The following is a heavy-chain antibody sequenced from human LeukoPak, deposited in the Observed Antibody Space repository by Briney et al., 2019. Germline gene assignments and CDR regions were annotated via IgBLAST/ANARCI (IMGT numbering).Heavy chain of an antibody. CDR1: GYSISSGYD. Sequence: SETLSLTCAVSGYSISSGYDWGWIRQPPGKGLEWIGSIYHSGSTYYNPSLRSRVTLSVDTSKNQFSLQLSSVTAADTAVYYCARDPFDYWGQGTLVTVSS. J-gene: IGHJ4*02. V-gene: IGHV4-38-2*02. CDR2: IYHSGST. CDR3: ARDPFDY.